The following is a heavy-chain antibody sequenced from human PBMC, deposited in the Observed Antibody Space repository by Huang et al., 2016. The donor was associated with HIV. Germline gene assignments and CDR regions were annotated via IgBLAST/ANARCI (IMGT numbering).Heavy chain of an antibody. D-gene: IGHD3-10*01. J-gene: IGHJ4*02. Sequence: QVQLQESGPGLVKPSQTLSLTCTVSGDSIGSGGHYWSWIRQPPGKGLEWIGVIYSRGGTYHNPALKSRVTISVDTSKNQFSLKLSSVTAADTAVYFCSRALYYHGSGSYSDYWGRGTLVTVSS. V-gene: IGHV4-30-4*08. CDR1: GDSIGSGGHY. CDR2: IYSRGGT. CDR3: SRALYYHGSGSYSDY.